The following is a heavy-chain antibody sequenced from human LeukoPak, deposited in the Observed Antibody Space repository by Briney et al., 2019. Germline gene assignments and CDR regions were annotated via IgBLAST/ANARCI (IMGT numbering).Heavy chain of an antibody. CDR3: ASWYSSTWYRGFDN. CDR1: TGSISSYN. V-gene: IGHV4-4*07. D-gene: IGHD6-13*01. CDR2: IYSSGST. J-gene: IGHJ4*02. Sequence: PSETLSLTCTVSTGSISSYNCSWIRQPAGKGLEYIGRIYSSGSTNYSPSLKSRVTMSVDTSKNQFSLKLTSVTAADTAVYYCASWYSSTWYRGFDNWGQGTLVTVSS.